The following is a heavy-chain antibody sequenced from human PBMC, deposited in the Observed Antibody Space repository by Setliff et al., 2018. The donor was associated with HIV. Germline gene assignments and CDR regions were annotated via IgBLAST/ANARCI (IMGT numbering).Heavy chain of an antibody. Sequence: GESPKISCAASGFTFSSYGMHWVRQAPGKGLEWVAVTWYDGSNKYYADSVKGRFTISRDNSKNTLYLQMNSLRAEDTAVYYCARDQRGGEQWLVLGAFDIWGQGTMVTVSS. CDR1: GFTFSSYG. CDR2: TWYDGSNK. CDR3: ARDQRGGEQWLVLGAFDI. V-gene: IGHV3-33*01. D-gene: IGHD6-19*01. J-gene: IGHJ3*02.